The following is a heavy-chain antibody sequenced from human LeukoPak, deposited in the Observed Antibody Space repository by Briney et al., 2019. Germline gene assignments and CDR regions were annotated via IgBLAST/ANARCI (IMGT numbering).Heavy chain of an antibody. V-gene: IGHV3-30*02. J-gene: IGHJ6*03. Sequence: GGSLRLSCAASKFTSSSSVMHWVRQAPGKGLEWLALIRYDGRNENYADSVKGRFTISKDSSKNTLYMQMNSLRGEDTAVYYCAKGGVGASYYMDVWGKGTTVTVSS. CDR3: AKGGVGASYYMDV. CDR1: KFTSSSSV. CDR2: IRYDGRNE. D-gene: IGHD1-26*01.